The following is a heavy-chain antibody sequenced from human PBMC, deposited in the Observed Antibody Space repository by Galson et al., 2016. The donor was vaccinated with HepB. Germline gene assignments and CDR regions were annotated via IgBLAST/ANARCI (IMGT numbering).Heavy chain of an antibody. CDR3: ARHCGGSSDY. D-gene: IGHD2-21*01. V-gene: IGHV1-2*02. Sequence: SVKVSCKASGYPFIDYSIHWVRQAPGQGLEWMAYIHPTSDGTHYAQKFQGRARVTRDTSITTAYMELSSLTSDDTAVYYCARHCGGSSDYWGQGTLVPVSS. CDR1: GYPFIDYS. CDR2: IHPTSDGT. J-gene: IGHJ4*02.